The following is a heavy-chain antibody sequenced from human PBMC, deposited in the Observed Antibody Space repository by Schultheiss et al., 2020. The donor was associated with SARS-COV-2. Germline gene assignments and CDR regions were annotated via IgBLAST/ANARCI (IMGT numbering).Heavy chain of an antibody. CDR1: GFTFSSYW. D-gene: IGHD3-3*01. CDR2: INSDGSST. J-gene: IGHJ6*03. Sequence: GESLKISCAASGFTFSSYWMHWVRQAPGKGLVWVSRINSDGSSTSYVDSVKGRFTISRDNAKNTLYLQMNSLRAEDTAVYYCAREYYDFWSGYRENFYYYYYYMDVWGKGTTVTVSS. V-gene: IGHV3-74*01. CDR3: AREYYDFWSGYRENFYYYYYYMDV.